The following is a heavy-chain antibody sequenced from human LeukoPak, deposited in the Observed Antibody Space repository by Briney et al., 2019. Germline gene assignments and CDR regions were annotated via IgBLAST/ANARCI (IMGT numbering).Heavy chain of an antibody. J-gene: IGHJ4*02. CDR3: AKARGNLRANYFDY. V-gene: IGHV3-30*18. CDR1: GFTFSTYG. CDR2: ISYDGSSK. D-gene: IGHD1-14*01. Sequence: GGSLRLSCAASGFTFSTYGMHWVRQAPGKGLEWVAVISYDGSSKYYADSVKGRFTISRDNSKNTLYLQMNSLRAEDTAVYYCAKARGNLRANYFDYWGQGTLVTVSS.